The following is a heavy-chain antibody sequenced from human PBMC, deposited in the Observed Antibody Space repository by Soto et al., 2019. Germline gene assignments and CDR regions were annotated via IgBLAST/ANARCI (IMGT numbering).Heavy chain of an antibody. J-gene: IGHJ6*02. Sequence: EVQLLESGGGLVQPGGSLRLSCAASGFTFSSYAMSWVLQAPGKGLEWVSGISGSGGNINYADFVKSRFTISRDNSKNTLYLQMNSLRAEDKAVYYCARRIEALSGMDVWGQGTTVTVSS. D-gene: IGHD6-13*01. CDR2: ISGSGGNI. CDR3: ARRIEALSGMDV. CDR1: GFTFSSYA. V-gene: IGHV3-23*01.